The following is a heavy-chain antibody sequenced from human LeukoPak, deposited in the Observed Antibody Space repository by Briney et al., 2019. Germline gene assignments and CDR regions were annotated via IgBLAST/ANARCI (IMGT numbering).Heavy chain of an antibody. Sequence: SETLSLTCTVSGGSISSYYWSWIRQPPGKGLEWIGYIYYSGSTNYNPSLNSRVTISIDTLKNQFSLKLISVTAADTAVYYCASENFGSGSHWGQGTLVTVSS. J-gene: IGHJ4*02. D-gene: IGHD3-10*01. CDR2: IYYSGST. CDR1: GGSISSYY. V-gene: IGHV4-59*08. CDR3: ASENFGSGSH.